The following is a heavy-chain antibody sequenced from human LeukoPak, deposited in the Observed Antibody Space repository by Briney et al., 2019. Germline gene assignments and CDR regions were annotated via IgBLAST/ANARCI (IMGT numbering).Heavy chain of an antibody. CDR3: ARDSFSGSPLDY. CDR2: INWDGGST. CDR1: GFTFDEYG. V-gene: IGHV3-20*04. J-gene: IGHJ4*02. D-gene: IGHD1-26*01. Sequence: PGGSLRLSCAASGFTFDEYGMSWVRQAPGKGLEWVSSINWDGGSTAYADSVQGRFTISRDNAKNSLHLQMKSLRAEDTALYYCARDSFSGSPLDYWGQGTLVTVSS.